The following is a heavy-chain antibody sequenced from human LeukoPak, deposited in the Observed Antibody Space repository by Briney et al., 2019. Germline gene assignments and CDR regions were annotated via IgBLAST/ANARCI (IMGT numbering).Heavy chain of an antibody. CDR3: ASRPTDYYGSKGYFDY. CDR2: IYYSGST. CDR1: GGSITSIIYY. Sequence: SSETLSLTCTVSGGSITSIIYYWGWIRQPPGKGLEWIGTIYYSGSTSYNPSLKSRVTISVDTSKNQFSLKLSSVTAADTAVYYCASRPTDYYGSKGYFDYWGQGTLVTVSS. J-gene: IGHJ4*02. V-gene: IGHV4-39*01. D-gene: IGHD3-10*01.